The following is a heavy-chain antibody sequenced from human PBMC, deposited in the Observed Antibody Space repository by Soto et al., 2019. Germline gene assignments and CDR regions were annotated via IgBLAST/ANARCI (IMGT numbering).Heavy chain of an antibody. CDR3: ASTPYSSSWYNFDY. Sequence: GGSLRLSCAASGFTFSSYAMSWVRQAPGKGLEWVSAISGSGGSTYYADSVKGRFTISRDNSKNTLYLQMNSLRAEDTAVYYCASTPYSSSWYNFDYRAQGTPVTGSS. V-gene: IGHV3-23*01. D-gene: IGHD6-13*01. J-gene: IGHJ4*02. CDR2: ISGSGGST. CDR1: GFTFSSYA.